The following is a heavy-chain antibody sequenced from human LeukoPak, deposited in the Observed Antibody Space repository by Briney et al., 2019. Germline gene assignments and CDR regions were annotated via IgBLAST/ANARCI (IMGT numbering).Heavy chain of an antibody. D-gene: IGHD2-15*01. Sequence: GGSLRLSCAASGFTFSTYRMHWVRQAPGEGLVWVSRINGDGSTTNYADFVKGRFTISRDNAKNTLFLQMNSLRAEDTAVYYCARRVDATRWYDPWGQGTLVTVSS. J-gene: IGHJ5*02. CDR1: GFTFSTYR. V-gene: IGHV3-74*01. CDR2: INGDGSTT. CDR3: ARRVDATRWYDP.